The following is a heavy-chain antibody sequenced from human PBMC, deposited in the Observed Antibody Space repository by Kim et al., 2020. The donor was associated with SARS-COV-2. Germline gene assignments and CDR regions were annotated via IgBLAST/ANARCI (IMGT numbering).Heavy chain of an antibody. CDR3: AKALPPTMVRGVIIYYYYGMGV. D-gene: IGHD3-10*01. J-gene: IGHJ6*02. CDR1: GFTFSSYD. V-gene: IGHV3-23*01. CDR2: ISGSGGST. Sequence: GGSLRLSCAASGFTFSSYDMSWVRQAPGKGLEWVSAISGSGGSTYYVDSVKGRFTISRDNSKNSLYLQMNSLRADDTAVYYCAKALPPTMVRGVIIYYYYGMGVWGQGTTVTVSS.